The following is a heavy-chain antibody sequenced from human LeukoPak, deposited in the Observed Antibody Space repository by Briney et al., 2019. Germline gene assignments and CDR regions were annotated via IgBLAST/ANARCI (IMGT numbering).Heavy chain of an antibody. D-gene: IGHD2-2*01. Sequence: ASVEVSCQASGGTFSSYAISWVRQAPGQGVGWMGGIISIFGTANYAQKFQGRVTITADESTSTAYMELSSLRSEDTAVYYCARLSAANFDYWGQGTLVTVSS. J-gene: IGHJ4*02. CDR1: GGTFSSYA. V-gene: IGHV1-69*01. CDR3: ARLSAANFDY. CDR2: IISIFGTA.